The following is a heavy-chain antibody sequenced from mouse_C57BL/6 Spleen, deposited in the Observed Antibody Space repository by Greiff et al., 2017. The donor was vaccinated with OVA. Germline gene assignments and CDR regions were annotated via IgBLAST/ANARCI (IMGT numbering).Heavy chain of an antibody. V-gene: IGHV7-1*01. Sequence: EVKLVESGGGLVQSGRSLRLSCATSGFTFSDFYMEWVRQAPGKGLEWIAASRNKANDYTTEYSASVKGRFIVSRDTSQSILYLQMNARRAEDTAIYYCARDDWEDAMDYWGQGTSVTVSS. CDR2: SRNKANDYTT. J-gene: IGHJ4*01. CDR3: ARDDWEDAMDY. D-gene: IGHD4-1*01. CDR1: GFTFSDFY.